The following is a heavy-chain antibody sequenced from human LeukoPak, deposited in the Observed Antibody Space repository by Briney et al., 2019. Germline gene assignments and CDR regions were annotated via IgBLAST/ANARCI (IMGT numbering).Heavy chain of an antibody. J-gene: IGHJ4*02. Sequence: GGSLRLSCAASGFTFSSYAMSWVRQAPGKGLEWVSATSGSGGSTYYADSVKGRFTISRDNSKNTLYLQMNSLRAEDTAVYYCAKGCRSSWYYFDYWGQGTLVTVSS. CDR3: AKGCRSSWYYFDY. CDR2: TSGSGGST. V-gene: IGHV3-23*01. CDR1: GFTFSSYA. D-gene: IGHD6-13*01.